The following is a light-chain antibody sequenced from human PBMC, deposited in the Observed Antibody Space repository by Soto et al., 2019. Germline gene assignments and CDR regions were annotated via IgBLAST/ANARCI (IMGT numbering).Light chain of an antibody. Sequence: QSVLAQPRSVSGSPGQSVTISCTETSSDVGGYNYVSWYQQHPGKAPKLMIYDVSKRPSGVPDRFSGSKSGNTASLTISGLQAEDEADYYCCSYAGSYTPAYVFGTGTKVTVL. J-gene: IGLJ1*01. V-gene: IGLV2-11*01. CDR2: DVS. CDR3: CSYAGSYTPAYV. CDR1: SSDVGGYNY.